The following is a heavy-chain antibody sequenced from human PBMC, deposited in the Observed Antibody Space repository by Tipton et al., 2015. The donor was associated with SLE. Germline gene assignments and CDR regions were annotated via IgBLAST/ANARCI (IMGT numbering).Heavy chain of an antibody. D-gene: IGHD6-19*01. CDR3: ARNPDYKNRYSSGWRRAFDI. CDR2: ISYSGST. V-gene: IGHV4-59*11. Sequence: TLSLTCTVSGGSISSHYWSWIRQPPGKGLEWIGYISYSGSTNYNPSLKSRVTISVDTSKNQFSLKLSSVTAADTAVYYCARNPDYKNRYSSGWRRAFDIWGQGTMVTVSS. J-gene: IGHJ3*02. CDR1: GGSISSHY.